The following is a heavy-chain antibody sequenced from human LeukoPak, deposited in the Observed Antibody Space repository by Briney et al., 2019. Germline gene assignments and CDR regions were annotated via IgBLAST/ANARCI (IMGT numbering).Heavy chain of an antibody. V-gene: IGHV1-69*06. CDR1: GGTFSSYA. CDR3: ARAPGSYYPVDY. Sequence: SVKVSCKASGGTFSSYAISWVRQAPGQGLEWMGGIIPIFGTANYAQKFQGRVTITADKSTSTAYMELSSLRSEDTAVYYCARAPGSYYPVDYWGQGTLVTVSS. D-gene: IGHD1-26*01. CDR2: IIPIFGTA. J-gene: IGHJ4*02.